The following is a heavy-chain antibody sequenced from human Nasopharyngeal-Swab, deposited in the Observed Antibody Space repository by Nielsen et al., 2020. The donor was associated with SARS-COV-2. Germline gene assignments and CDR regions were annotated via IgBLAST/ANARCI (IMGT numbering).Heavy chain of an antibody. V-gene: IGHV3-30-3*01. CDR3: ASLGDSSGYYYRIDGYAHDAHDAFDI. CDR2: ISYDGSNK. D-gene: IGHD3-22*01. J-gene: IGHJ3*02. Sequence: VRQAPGKGLEWVAVISYDGSNKYYADSVKGRFTISRDNSKNTLSLQMNSLRAEDTAVYYCASLGDSSGYYYRIDGYAHDAHDAFDIWGQGTMVTVSS.